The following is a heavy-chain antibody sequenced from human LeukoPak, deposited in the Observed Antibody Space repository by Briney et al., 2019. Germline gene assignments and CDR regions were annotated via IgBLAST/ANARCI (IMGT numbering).Heavy chain of an antibody. CDR2: ISGSGGST. CDR1: GFTFSSYA. D-gene: IGHD3-22*01. V-gene: IGHV3-23*01. Sequence: PGGSLRLSCAASGFTFSSYAMSWVRQAPGKGLEWVSAISGSGGSTYYADSVKGRFTISRDNSKNTLYLQMNSLRAEDTAVYYCAKVVVVVTTFFGYYFDYWGQGTLVTVSS. CDR3: AKVVVVVTTFFGYYFDY. J-gene: IGHJ4*02.